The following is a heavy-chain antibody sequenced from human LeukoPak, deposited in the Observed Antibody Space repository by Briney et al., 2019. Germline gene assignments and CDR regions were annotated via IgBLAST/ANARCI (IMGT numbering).Heavy chain of an antibody. CDR2: IYYSGST. CDR3: ARYYADINGYYYYYDY. Sequence: PSETLSLTCTVSGGSISDYYWNWIRQPPGKGLEWIGYIYYSGSTNYNPSLKSRVTISVDTSKNQFSLNLSSVTAADTAVYYCARYYADINGYYYYYDYWGQGTLVTVSS. D-gene: IGHD3-22*01. V-gene: IGHV4-59*01. CDR1: GGSISDYY. J-gene: IGHJ4*02.